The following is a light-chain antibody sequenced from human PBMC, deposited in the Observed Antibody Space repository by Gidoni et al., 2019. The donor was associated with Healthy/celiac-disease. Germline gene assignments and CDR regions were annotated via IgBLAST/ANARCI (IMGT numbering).Light chain of an antibody. Sequence: DIVLTHSPGTLSLSPRERATLSCRGSQSVSSSYLAWYPQKPGQAPMLLSYGASSMATGIPDRVSGCGSGTDFTLTSSRLEPEDFAVYYCQQYGSSPTFGQGTKVEIK. CDR2: GAS. V-gene: IGKV3-20*01. CDR3: QQYGSSPT. CDR1: QSVSSSY. J-gene: IGKJ1*01.